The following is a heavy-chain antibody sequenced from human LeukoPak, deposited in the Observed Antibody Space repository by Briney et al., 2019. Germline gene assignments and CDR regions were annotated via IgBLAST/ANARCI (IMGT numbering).Heavy chain of an antibody. V-gene: IGHV4-34*01. D-gene: IGHD2-15*01. CDR3: ARHGVATWFDP. J-gene: IGHJ5*02. CDR1: GGSFSDYY. CDR2: INHSGST. Sequence: PSETLSLTCAVYGGSFSDYYWSWIRQSPGKGLEWIGEINHSGSTNYNPALKSRVTISVDTSKNQFSLKLSSETAADTAIYYCARHGVATWFDPWGQGTLVTVSS.